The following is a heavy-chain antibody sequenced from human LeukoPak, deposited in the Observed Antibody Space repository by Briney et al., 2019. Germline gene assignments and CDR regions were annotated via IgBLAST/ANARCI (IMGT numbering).Heavy chain of an antibody. Sequence: PGGSLRLSCAASGFTFSSYWMSWVRQAPGKGLEWVANIKQDGSEKYYVDSVKGRFTIYRDNAKNSLYLQMNSLRAEDTAVYYCARVMSTVTTDGPPYIGYYYYMDVWGKGTTVTVSS. J-gene: IGHJ6*03. D-gene: IGHD4-17*01. CDR3: ARVMSTVTTDGPPYIGYYYYMDV. CDR1: GFTFSSYW. V-gene: IGHV3-7*01. CDR2: IKQDGSEK.